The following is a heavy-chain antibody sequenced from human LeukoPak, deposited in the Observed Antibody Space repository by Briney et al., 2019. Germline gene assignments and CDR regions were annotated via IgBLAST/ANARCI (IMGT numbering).Heavy chain of an antibody. CDR2: ISGSGGST. CDR3: AKDPSETIKRNYFDY. Sequence: GGSLRLSCAASGFTFSSYAMSWVRQAPGKGLEWVSAISGSGGSTYYADSVKGRFTISRDNSKNTLYLQMNSLRAEDTAVYYCAKDPSETIKRNYFDYWGQGTLVTVSS. CDR1: GFTFSSYA. J-gene: IGHJ4*02. V-gene: IGHV3-23*01. D-gene: IGHD1-14*01.